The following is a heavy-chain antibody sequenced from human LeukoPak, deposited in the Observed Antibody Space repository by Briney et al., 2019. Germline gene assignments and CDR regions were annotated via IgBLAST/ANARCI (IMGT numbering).Heavy chain of an antibody. CDR2: IKQGGSEK. J-gene: IGHJ3*02. Sequence: NPGGSLRLSCAASGFTFSSYWMSWVRQAPGKGLEGVANIKQGGSEKYYVDSVKGRFTISRDNAKNSLYLQMNSLRAEDTAVYYCASFIARYAFDIWGQGTMVTVSS. CDR3: ASFIARYAFDI. V-gene: IGHV3-7*01. CDR1: GFTFSSYW. D-gene: IGHD6-13*01.